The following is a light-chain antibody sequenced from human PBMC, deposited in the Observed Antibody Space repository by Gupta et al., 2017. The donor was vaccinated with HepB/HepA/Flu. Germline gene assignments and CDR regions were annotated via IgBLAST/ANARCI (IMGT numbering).Light chain of an antibody. CDR2: DAW. CDR1: QSISSY. Sequence: EIVLTQSPATLSLSPGERATLSCRANQSISSYLAWYQQKPGQAPRLLIYDAWNRATGIPARFSGSGSGTDFTLTISSLEPEDFAVYSCQQRGNWPLTFGGGTKVEIK. J-gene: IGKJ4*01. CDR3: QQRGNWPLT. V-gene: IGKV3-11*01.